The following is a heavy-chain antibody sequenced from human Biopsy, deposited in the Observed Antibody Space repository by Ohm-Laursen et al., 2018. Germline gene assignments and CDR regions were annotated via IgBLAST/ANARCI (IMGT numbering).Heavy chain of an antibody. V-gene: IGHV4-38-2*02. Sequence: SDTLSLTCPVSGYSVTNDYYWGWIRQPPGKGLEWIGNIYYDGITYYNPSLKSRVAMSVDTSKNQFSLRLTSVIAADTAVYYCARVAGGYAYYYGMDVWGQGTTVIVSS. CDR2: IYYDGIT. J-gene: IGHJ6*02. D-gene: IGHD5-12*01. CDR1: GYSVTNDYY. CDR3: ARVAGGYAYYYGMDV.